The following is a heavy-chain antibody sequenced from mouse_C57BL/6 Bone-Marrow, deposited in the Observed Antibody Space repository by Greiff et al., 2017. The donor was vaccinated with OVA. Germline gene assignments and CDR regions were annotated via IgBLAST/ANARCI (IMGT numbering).Heavy chain of an antibody. CDR3: AFYYCGSYGYFDF. CDR2: INPNYGTT. Sequence: EVKLVESGPELVKPGASVKISCKASGYSFTDYNMNWVKQSNGKSLEWIGVINPNYGTTSYNQKFKGKATLTVDQSSSTAYMQLTSLTSEDSAVYYCAFYYCGSYGYFDFWGTGTAVTVSS. V-gene: IGHV1-39*01. J-gene: IGHJ1*03. CDR1: GYSFTDYN. D-gene: IGHD1-1*01.